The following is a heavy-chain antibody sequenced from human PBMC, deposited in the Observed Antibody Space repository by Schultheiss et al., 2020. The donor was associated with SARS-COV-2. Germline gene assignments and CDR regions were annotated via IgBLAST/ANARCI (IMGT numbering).Heavy chain of an antibody. CDR1: GGSISSYY. CDR3: ARRDYYYGDYVGY. Sequence: SETLSLTCTVSGGSISSYYWSWIRQPPGKGLEWIGYIYYSGSTNYNPSLKSRVTISVDTSKNQFSLKLSSVTAADTAVYYCARRDYYYGDYVGYWGQGTLVTVSS. CDR2: IYYSGST. D-gene: IGHD4-17*01. V-gene: IGHV4-59*08. J-gene: IGHJ4*02.